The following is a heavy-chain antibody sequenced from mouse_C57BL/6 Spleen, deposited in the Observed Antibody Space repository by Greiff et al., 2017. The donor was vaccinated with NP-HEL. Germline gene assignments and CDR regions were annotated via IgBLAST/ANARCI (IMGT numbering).Heavy chain of an antibody. CDR1: GYTFTGYW. Sequence: QVQLQQSGAELMKPGASVKLSCKATGYTFTGYWIEWVKQRPGHGLEWIGEILPGSGSTNYNEKFKGKATFTADTSSNTAYMQLSSLTTEDSAIYYCARNGGVITTVVANPYFDYWGQGTTLTVSS. CDR2: ILPGSGST. J-gene: IGHJ2*01. V-gene: IGHV1-9*01. D-gene: IGHD1-1*01. CDR3: ARNGGVITTVVANPYFDY.